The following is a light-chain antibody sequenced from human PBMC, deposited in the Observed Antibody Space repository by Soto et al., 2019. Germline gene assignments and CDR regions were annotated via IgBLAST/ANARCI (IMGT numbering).Light chain of an antibody. V-gene: IGKV1-5*01. CDR1: QCISNW. CDR3: QQYNTYS. Sequence: IQLTQSPSTLPASVGDRVTLTCRASQCISNWLAWYQQKPGTAPKLLIYHASILETAVPSRFSGNGSGTEFTLTISSLQSGDFATYYCQQYNTYSFGQGSRVEIK. J-gene: IGKJ1*01. CDR2: HAS.